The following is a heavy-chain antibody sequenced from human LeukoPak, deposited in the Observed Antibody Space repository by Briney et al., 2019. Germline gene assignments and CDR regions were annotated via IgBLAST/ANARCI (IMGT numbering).Heavy chain of an antibody. V-gene: IGHV3-13*01. J-gene: IGHJ3*02. CDR2: VGTAGDT. CDR3: ARRGDSRGYYDAFDI. D-gene: IGHD3-22*01. CDR1: GFTSSTYN. Sequence: GGSLRLSCTASGFTSSTYNMHWVRQPPGKGLEWVSAVGTAGDTYYPGSVKGRFTISRENAKNSLYLQMNSLRVGDTAVYYCARRGDSRGYYDAFDIWGQGTMVTVSS.